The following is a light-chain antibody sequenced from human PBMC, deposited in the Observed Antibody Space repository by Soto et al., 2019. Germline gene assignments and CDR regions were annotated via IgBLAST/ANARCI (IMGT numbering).Light chain of an antibody. V-gene: IGKV3-15*01. CDR3: QQYNDWPPVT. CDR2: DAS. Sequence: TQAPCTLSLSPGERATLSCRAGQTVRNNYLAWYQQKPGQAPRLLIYDASTRATGIPARFSGSGSGTEFTLTSSSLQSEDVAVDFCQQYNDWPPVTFGPGTKVDIK. CDR1: QTVRNN. J-gene: IGKJ3*01.